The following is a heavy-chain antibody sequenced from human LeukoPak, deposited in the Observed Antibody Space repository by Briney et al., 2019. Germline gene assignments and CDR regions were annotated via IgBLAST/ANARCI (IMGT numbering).Heavy chain of an antibody. CDR3: ARQIVGATGGYFDY. D-gene: IGHD1-26*01. CDR1: GGSISSGGYY. CDR2: IYHSGST. J-gene: IGHJ4*02. V-gene: IGHV4-30-2*01. Sequence: SETLSLTCTVSGGSISSGGYYWSWIRQPPRKGLEWIGYIYHSGSTYYNPSLKSRVTISVDRSKNQFSLKLSSVAAADTAVYYCARQIVGATGGYFDYWGQGTLVTVSS.